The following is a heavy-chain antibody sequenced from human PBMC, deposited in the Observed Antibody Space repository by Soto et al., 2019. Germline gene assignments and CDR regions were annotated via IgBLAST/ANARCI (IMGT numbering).Heavy chain of an antibody. CDR2: ISSSSSYI. CDR1: GFTFRSYS. CDR3: ARAGRGIAAAGTDY. V-gene: IGHV3-21*01. D-gene: IGHD6-13*01. J-gene: IGHJ4*02. Sequence: PGGPLRLSCSASGFTFRSYSMNWVRQAPGKGLEWVSSISSSSSYIYYADSVKGRFTISRDNAKNSLYLQMNSLRAEDTAVYYCARAGRGIAAAGTDYWGQGTLVTVSS.